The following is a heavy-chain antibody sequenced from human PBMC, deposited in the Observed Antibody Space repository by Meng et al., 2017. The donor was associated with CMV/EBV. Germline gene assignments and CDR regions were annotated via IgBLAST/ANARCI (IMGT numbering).Heavy chain of an antibody. CDR1: GGSIGSSSYS. V-gene: IGHV4-39*07. CDR2: IYYSGST. Sequence: LQLQESGHGLVKPSMTRSLTCTVLGGSIGSSSYSWGWIRQPPGKGLEWIGSIYYSGSTYYNPSLKSRVTISVDTSKNQFSLKLSSVTAADTAVYYCARAIVLMVYAENWFNPWGQGTLVTVSS. CDR3: ARAIVLMVYAENWFNP. J-gene: IGHJ5*02. D-gene: IGHD2-8*01.